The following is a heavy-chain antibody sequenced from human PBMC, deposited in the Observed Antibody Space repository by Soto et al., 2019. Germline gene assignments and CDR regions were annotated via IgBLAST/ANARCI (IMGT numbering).Heavy chain of an antibody. Sequence: QVQLVQSGAEVKKPGSSVKVSCKASGGTFSSYAISWVRQAPGQGLEWMGGIIPIFGTAHYAQKFQGRVTITADESTSTAYMELSSLRSEDTAVYYCARAPYDSSGYYGKLYYYYGMDVWGQGTTVTVSS. CDR1: GGTFSSYA. J-gene: IGHJ6*02. V-gene: IGHV1-69*01. D-gene: IGHD3-22*01. CDR3: ARAPYDSSGYYGKLYYYYGMDV. CDR2: IIPIFGTA.